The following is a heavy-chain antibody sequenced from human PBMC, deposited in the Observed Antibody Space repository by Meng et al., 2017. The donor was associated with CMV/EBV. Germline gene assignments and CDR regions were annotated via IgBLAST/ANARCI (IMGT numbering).Heavy chain of an antibody. V-gene: IGHV4-59*01. D-gene: IGHD3-10*01. CDR3: ARKGRGQIQH. CDR1: GCSIINYY. Sequence: QVELHEAGTGLVKALETLYLTCTVSGCSIINYYWSWIRQPPGKGVEWIGYLYYSRSTNYNPSLKSRVTISLDTSKNQFSLKLSSVNAADKSWYYCARKGRGQIQHWGQGTLVTVSS. CDR2: LYYSRST. J-gene: IGHJ1*01.